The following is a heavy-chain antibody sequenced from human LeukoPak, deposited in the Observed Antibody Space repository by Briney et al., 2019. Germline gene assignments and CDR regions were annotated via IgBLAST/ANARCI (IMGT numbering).Heavy chain of an antibody. CDR3: ARSISSGSLRLDY. Sequence: SETLSLTCAVYGGSFSGYYWSWIRQPPGKGLEWIGEINHSGSTNYNPSLKSRVTISVDTSKNQFSLQLNSVTPEDTAVYYCARSISSGSLRLDYWGQGTLVTVS. J-gene: IGHJ4*02. V-gene: IGHV4-34*01. CDR1: GGSFSGYY. D-gene: IGHD3-3*02. CDR2: INHSGST.